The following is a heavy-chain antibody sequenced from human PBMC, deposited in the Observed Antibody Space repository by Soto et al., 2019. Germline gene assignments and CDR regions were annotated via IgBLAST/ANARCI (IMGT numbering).Heavy chain of an antibody. D-gene: IGHD6-19*01. CDR1: GGTFSSYT. V-gene: IGHV1-69*02. CDR2: IIPILGIA. Sequence: QVQLVQSGAEVKKPGSSVKVSCKASGGTFSSYTISWLRQAPVQGLEWMGRIIPILGIANYSQKFQGRVTITADKSTSTAYIELRSLRSEDTAVYYCARGRSSGNDYGGQGTLVTVSS. CDR3: ARGRSSGNDY. J-gene: IGHJ4*02.